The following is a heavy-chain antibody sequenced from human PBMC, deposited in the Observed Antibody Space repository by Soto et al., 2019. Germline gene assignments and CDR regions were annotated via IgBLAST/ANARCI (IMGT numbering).Heavy chain of an antibody. CDR3: VRVRIGPGIGY. CDR2: INSDGSTT. V-gene: IGHV3-74*01. Sequence: GGSLRLSCAASGFTFSSSWMHWVRQAPGKGLVWVSRINSDGSTTSYADSVKGRFTISRDNAKNSLYLQMNSLRGEDTAVYYCVRVRIGPGIGYWGQGTLGTVAS. D-gene: IGHD6-13*01. J-gene: IGHJ4*02. CDR1: GFTFSSSW.